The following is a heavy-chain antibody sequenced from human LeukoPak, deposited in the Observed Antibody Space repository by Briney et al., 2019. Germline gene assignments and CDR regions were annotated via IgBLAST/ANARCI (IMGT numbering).Heavy chain of an antibody. CDR2: IYYTGST. CDR3: ARHRAYSSSSPFDY. J-gene: IGHJ4*02. Sequence: SETLSLTCSVSGGSINSLYWSWIRQPPGKGLEWIGYIYYTGSTNYNPSLKSRVTMFVDMSKNQFSLRLSSVTAADTAVYCCARHRAYSSSSPFDYWGQGTLVTVSS. V-gene: IGHV4-59*08. CDR1: GGSINSLY. D-gene: IGHD6-6*01.